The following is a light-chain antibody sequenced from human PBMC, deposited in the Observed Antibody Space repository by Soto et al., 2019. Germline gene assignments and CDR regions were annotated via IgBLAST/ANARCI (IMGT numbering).Light chain of an antibody. Sequence: QSVLTQPASLSGCPGQSITMSCTGTSRDIGAYDYVSWFQQPPAKAPHLMISEVNHRPSGVSNRFSGSKSGNTAYLTISVLQVEDEAEYFCFSFTTTRTHVFGTGTKVTVL. J-gene: IGLJ1*01. CDR2: EVN. CDR1: SRDIGAYDY. CDR3: FSFTTTRTHV. V-gene: IGLV2-14*01.